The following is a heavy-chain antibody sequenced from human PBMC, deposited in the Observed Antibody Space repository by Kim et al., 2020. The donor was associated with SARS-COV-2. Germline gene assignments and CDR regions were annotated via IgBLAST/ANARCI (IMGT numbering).Heavy chain of an antibody. D-gene: IGHD2-15*01. CDR3: ARGDFGYLNAFDL. Sequence: GGSLRLSCAASGFTFSSSAMHWVRQAPGQGLEWVSVISYDGRSQYYTDSVPGRFIVSRDNSKDTLDLQMNNLGAEDTAIYYCARGDFGYLNAFDLWGQGT. J-gene: IGHJ3*01. V-gene: IGHV3-30*04. CDR2: ISYDGRSQ. CDR1: GFTFSSSA.